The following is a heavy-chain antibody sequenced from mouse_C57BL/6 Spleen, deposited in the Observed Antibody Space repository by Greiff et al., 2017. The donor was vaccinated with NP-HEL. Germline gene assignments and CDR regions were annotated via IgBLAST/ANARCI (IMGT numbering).Heavy chain of an antibody. CDR1: GYIFTDYE. J-gene: IGHJ3*01. D-gene: IGHD1-1*01. CDR2: IDPETGGT. CDR3: TRGLYGSSYWFAY. V-gene: IGHV1-15*01. Sequence: VQLQQSGAELVRPGASVTLSCKASGYIFTDYEMHWVKQTPVHGLEWIGAIDPETGGTAYNQKFKGKAILTADKSSSTAYMELRSLTSEDSAVYYCTRGLYGSSYWFAYWGQGTLVTVSA.